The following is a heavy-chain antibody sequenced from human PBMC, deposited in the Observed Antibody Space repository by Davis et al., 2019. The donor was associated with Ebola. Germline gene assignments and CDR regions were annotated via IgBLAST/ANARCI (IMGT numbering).Heavy chain of an antibody. V-gene: IGHV3-64*04. CDR2: IAGNGGFT. CDR1: GFAFSNFA. Sequence: PGGSLRLSCAASGFAFSNFAMHWVRQAPGKGLEFVAGIAGNGGFTYYADSVKGRFTISRDNAKNSLYLQMNRLTAEDTAVYYCAREVGRAMFDPWGQGTLVTVSS. D-gene: IGHD1-26*01. CDR3: AREVGRAMFDP. J-gene: IGHJ5*02.